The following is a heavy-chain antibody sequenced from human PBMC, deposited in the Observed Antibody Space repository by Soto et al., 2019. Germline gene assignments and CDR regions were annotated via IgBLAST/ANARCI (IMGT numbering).Heavy chain of an antibody. D-gene: IGHD2-2*01. CDR2: ISAYNGNT. Sequence: ASVKVSCKASGYTFTSYGISWVRQAPGQGLEWMGWISAYNGNTNYAQKLQGRVTMTTDTSTSTAYMELRSLRSDDTAVYYCAMGDIVVVPAAPNKYYYYGMDVWGQGTTVTVSS. CDR3: AMGDIVVVPAAPNKYYYYGMDV. CDR1: GYTFTSYG. J-gene: IGHJ6*02. V-gene: IGHV1-18*04.